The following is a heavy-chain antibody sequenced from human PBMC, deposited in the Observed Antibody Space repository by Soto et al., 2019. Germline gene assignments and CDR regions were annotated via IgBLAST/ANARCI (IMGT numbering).Heavy chain of an antibody. V-gene: IGHV3-21*01. Sequence: GGSLRLSCEASGFIFTTNSMNWVRQVPGKGLQWLSSISSSGTFKSYGDSVKGRFTISRDNAKNSLFLRMNNLSGEDTGLYYCARDPPHGGTSSWDADSWGPGTLVTVSS. CDR3: ARDPPHGGTSSWDADS. J-gene: IGHJ4*02. CDR2: ISSSGTFK. D-gene: IGHD2-15*01. CDR1: GFIFTTNS.